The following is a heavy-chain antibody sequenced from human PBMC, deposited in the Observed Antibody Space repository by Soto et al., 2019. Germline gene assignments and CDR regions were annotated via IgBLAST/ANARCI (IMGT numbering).Heavy chain of an antibody. CDR3: ARDRDDYGSGNYYNRIDF. J-gene: IGHJ4*02. CDR2: IIPLCGTP. Sequence: QVQLVQSGAEVEKPGSSVKVSCKASGGIFSTYAISWLRQAPGQGLEWMGGIIPLCGTPNYAQRFQGRVTITADDSTSTAYIKLSRLRSEDTAVYYCARDRDDYGSGNYYNRIDFWGQGTMVTVSS. CDR1: GGIFSTYA. D-gene: IGHD3-10*01. V-gene: IGHV1-69*01.